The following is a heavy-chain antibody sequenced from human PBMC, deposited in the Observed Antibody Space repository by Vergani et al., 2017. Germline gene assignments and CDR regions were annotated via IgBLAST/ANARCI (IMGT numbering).Heavy chain of an antibody. CDR2: IKSKTDGGTT. D-gene: IGHD6-13*01. CDR1: GYSISSGYY. CDR3: TTVGSSWYVGYYYYYMDV. V-gene: IGHV3-15*01. Sequence: VQLQESGPGLVKPSETLSLTCAVSGYSISSGYYWGWIRQPPGKGLEWVGRIKSKTDGGTTDYAAPVKGRFYISRDDSKHTLYLKMNSLKTEDTAVYYCTTVGSSWYVGYYYYYMDVWGKGTTVTVSS. J-gene: IGHJ6*03.